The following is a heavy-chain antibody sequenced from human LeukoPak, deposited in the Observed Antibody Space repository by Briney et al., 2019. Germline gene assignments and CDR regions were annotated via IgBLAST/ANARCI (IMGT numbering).Heavy chain of an antibody. Sequence: PSETLSLTCTVSGGSISSSSYYWGWIRQPPGKGLEWIGSIYYSGSTYYNPSLKSRVTISVDTSKNQFSLKLSSVTAADTAVYYCARLLSDTAMVYYWGQGTLVTVSS. CDR3: ARLLSDTAMVYY. CDR1: GGSISSSSYY. D-gene: IGHD5-18*01. CDR2: IYYSGST. J-gene: IGHJ4*02. V-gene: IGHV4-39*01.